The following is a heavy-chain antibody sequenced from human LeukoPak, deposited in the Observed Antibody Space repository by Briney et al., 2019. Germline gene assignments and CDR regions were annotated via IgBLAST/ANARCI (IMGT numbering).Heavy chain of an antibody. CDR3: ASLNGGATDYYYMDV. J-gene: IGHJ6*03. CDR2: INPNSGGT. CDR1: GYTFTGYY. Sequence: ASVKVSCKASGYTFTGYYMHWVRQAPGQGLEWMGWINPNSGGTNYAQKFQGRVTMTRDTSISTAYMELSRLRSDDTAVYYCASLNGGATDYYYMDVWGKGTTVTVSS. V-gene: IGHV1-2*02. D-gene: IGHD1-26*01.